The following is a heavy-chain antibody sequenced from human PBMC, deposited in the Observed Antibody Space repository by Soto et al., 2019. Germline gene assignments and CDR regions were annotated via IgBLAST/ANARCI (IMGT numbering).Heavy chain of an antibody. D-gene: IGHD3-3*01. CDR2: ISSSSSTI. J-gene: IGHJ4*02. V-gene: IGHV3-48*01. CDR3: AREGYYDFWSGYPDC. Sequence: PGGSLRLSCAASGFTFSSYSMNWVRQAPGKGLEWVSYISSSSSTIYYADSVKGRFTISRDNAENSLYLQMNSLRAEDTAVYYCAREGYYDFWSGYPDCWGQGTLVTVSS. CDR1: GFTFSSYS.